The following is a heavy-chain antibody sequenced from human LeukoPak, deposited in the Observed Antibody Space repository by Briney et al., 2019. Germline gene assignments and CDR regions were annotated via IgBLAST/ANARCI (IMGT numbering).Heavy chain of an antibody. CDR1: GYSFTNYW. Sequence: GETLKITCQGSGYSFTNYWIGWVRQMQGKGLEWMGIIYPGDSDTRYSPSFQDQVTISVDKSISTAYLQWSSLKASDTAMYYCARGPYAYTSSATLGSYNWFDPWGQGSLVTVSS. J-gene: IGHJ5*02. D-gene: IGHD2-2*02. CDR2: IYPGDSDT. CDR3: ARGPYAYTSSATLGSYNWFDP. V-gene: IGHV5-51*01.